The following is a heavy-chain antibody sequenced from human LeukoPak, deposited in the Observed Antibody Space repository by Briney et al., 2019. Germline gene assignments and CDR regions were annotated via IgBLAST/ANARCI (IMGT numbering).Heavy chain of an antibody. CDR2: ISGSVGTT. CDR1: GFTFSSYA. D-gene: IGHD7-27*01. J-gene: IGHJ5*02. CDR3: ARDGNWGAGKAFDP. V-gene: IGHV3-23*01. Sequence: EGSLRLSCAASGFTFSSYAMSWLRQASGKGLEWVSSISGSVGTTYYADSVKGRFTVSRDNSKNTLYLQMNSLRVEDTATYYCARDGNWGAGKAFDPWGQGTLVTVSS.